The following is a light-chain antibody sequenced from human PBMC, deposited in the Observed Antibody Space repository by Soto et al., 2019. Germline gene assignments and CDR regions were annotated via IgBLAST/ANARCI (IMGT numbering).Light chain of an antibody. Sequence: EIGLTQSPATLSLSPGERATLSCRASQSISSYLAWYQQKPGQAPRLLIYDAYNRATGIPARFSGSGSGTDFTLTISTLEPEDFAVYYCQQRIAWPLTFGGGTKVEIK. V-gene: IGKV3-11*01. J-gene: IGKJ4*01. CDR3: QQRIAWPLT. CDR1: QSISSY. CDR2: DAY.